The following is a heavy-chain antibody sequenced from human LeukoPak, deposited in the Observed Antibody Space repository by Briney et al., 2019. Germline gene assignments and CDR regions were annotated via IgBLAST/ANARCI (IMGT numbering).Heavy chain of an antibody. Sequence: AGGSLRLSCAGTGFTFSNYAMNWVRQAPGKGLEWVSVISGSGGGTYYADSVRGRFTISRDNSKNTLYLQMNSLRAEDTAVYYCAKSWSTVTAFDYWGQGTLVTVSS. CDR1: GFTFSNYA. D-gene: IGHD4-17*01. CDR2: ISGSGGGT. V-gene: IGHV3-23*01. CDR3: AKSWSTVTAFDY. J-gene: IGHJ4*02.